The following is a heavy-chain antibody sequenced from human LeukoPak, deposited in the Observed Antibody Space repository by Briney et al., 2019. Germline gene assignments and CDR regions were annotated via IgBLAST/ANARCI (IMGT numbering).Heavy chain of an antibody. CDR2: IAGDESQK. D-gene: IGHD1-1*01. J-gene: IGHJ3*02. CDR1: GFSFTSSW. Sequence: GGSLRLSCVASGFSFTSSWMTWVRQAPGKGLDWVANIAGDESQKRYMDSVKGRFTISRDNAKNSLYLQLNSLRAEDTAIYYCVRDLSPVSDRNVWYDALDIWGQGTMVTVSS. V-gene: IGHV3-7*01. CDR3: VRDLSPVSDRNVWYDALDI.